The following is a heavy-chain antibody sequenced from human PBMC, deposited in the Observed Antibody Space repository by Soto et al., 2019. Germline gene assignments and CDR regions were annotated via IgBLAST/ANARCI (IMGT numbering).Heavy chain of an antibody. Sequence: SETLSLTCTVSGGSISSYYWSWIRQPAGKGLEWIGRIYTSGSTNYNPSLKRRVTMSVDTSKDQFSLKLSSVTAADTAVYYCARDQGGYCTNGVCYQGDYFDYWGQGTLVTVSS. CDR2: IYTSGST. V-gene: IGHV4-4*07. CDR1: GGSISSYY. D-gene: IGHD2-8*01. J-gene: IGHJ4*02. CDR3: ARDQGGYCTNGVCYQGDYFDY.